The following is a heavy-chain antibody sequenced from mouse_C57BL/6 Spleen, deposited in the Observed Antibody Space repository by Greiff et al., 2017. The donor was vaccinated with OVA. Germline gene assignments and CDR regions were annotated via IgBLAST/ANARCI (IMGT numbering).Heavy chain of an antibody. CDR1: GYTFTSYW. CDR3: ARADYYGSSRHYYARDY. Sequence: QVQLQQPGAELVKPGASVKMSCKASGYTFTSYWITWVKQRPGQGLEWIGDIYPGSGSTNYNEKFKSKATLTVDTSSSTAYMQLSSLTSEDSAVYYCARADYYGSSRHYYARDYWGQGTSVTVSS. J-gene: IGHJ4*01. V-gene: IGHV1-55*01. CDR2: IYPGSGST. D-gene: IGHD1-1*01.